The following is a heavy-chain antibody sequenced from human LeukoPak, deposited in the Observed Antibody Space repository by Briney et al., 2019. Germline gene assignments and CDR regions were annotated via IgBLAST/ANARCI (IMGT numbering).Heavy chain of an antibody. CDR1: GSTFSSYW. CDR2: IKQDGSEI. V-gene: IGHV3-7*01. D-gene: IGHD2-21*01. CDR3: ARYCGGDCYGMDV. Sequence: GGSLRLSCAASGSTFSSYWMSWVRQALGKGLEWLANIKQDGSEIHYVDSVKGRFTISRENAKNSLYLQMNSLRAEDTAVYYCARYCGGDCYGMDVWGQGTTVTVSS. J-gene: IGHJ6*02.